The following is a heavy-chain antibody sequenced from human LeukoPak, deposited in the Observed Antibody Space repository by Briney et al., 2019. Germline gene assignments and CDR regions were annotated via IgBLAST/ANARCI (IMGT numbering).Heavy chain of an antibody. CDR3: ARLVGATTSAFDV. Sequence: GGSLRLSCAASGFTFSSHAMSWVRLAPGGGLEWVSSISSSGGTTYFAESMEGRFTISRDSSRNTLFLQMNSLRAEDTAIYYCARLVGATTSAFDVWGQGTMVTVSS. CDR2: ISSSGGTT. D-gene: IGHD1-26*01. J-gene: IGHJ3*01. CDR1: GFTFSSHA. V-gene: IGHV3-23*01.